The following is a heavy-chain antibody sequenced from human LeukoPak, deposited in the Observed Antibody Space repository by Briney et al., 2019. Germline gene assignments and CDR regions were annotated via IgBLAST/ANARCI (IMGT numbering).Heavy chain of an antibody. Sequence: SETLSLTCAVYGGSFSSSYWSWIRQPPGKGLEWIGEINQSGTTIYNPSPERRLTISANKCNNKFRLRLSYVTAADTAVYYCAKEKGYCSGGSCYGGTFDNWGQGTLVTVSS. D-gene: IGHD2-15*01. J-gene: IGHJ4*02. CDR3: AKEKGYCSGGSCYGGTFDN. CDR2: INQSGTT. CDR1: GGSFSSSY. V-gene: IGHV4-34*01.